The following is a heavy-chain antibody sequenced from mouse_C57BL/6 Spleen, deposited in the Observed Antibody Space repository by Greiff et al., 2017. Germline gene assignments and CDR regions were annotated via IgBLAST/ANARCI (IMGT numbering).Heavy chain of an antibody. CDR2: INPNNGGT. D-gene: IGHD4-1*01. J-gene: IGHJ2*01. Sequence: EVKLQQSGPELVKPGASVKISCKASGYTFTDYYMNWVKQSHGKSLEWIGDINPNNGGTSYNQKFKGKATLTVDKSSSTAYMELRSLTSEDSAVYYCARELGREYFDYWGQGTTLTVSS. CDR3: ARELGREYFDY. CDR1: GYTFTDYY. V-gene: IGHV1-26*01.